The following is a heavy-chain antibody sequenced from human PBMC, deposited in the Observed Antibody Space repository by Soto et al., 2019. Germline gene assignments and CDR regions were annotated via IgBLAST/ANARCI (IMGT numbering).Heavy chain of an antibody. CDR3: ARPSLLYGDYYDYYYGMDV. D-gene: IGHD4-17*01. V-gene: IGHV5-51*01. CDR2: IYPGDSDT. J-gene: IGHJ6*02. Sequence: GESLKISCKGSGYSFTSYWIGWVRQMPGKGLEWMGIIYPGDSDTRYSPSFQGQVTISADKSISTAYLQWSSLKASDTAMYYCARPSLLYGDYYDYYYGMDVWGQGTTVTVSS. CDR1: GYSFTSYW.